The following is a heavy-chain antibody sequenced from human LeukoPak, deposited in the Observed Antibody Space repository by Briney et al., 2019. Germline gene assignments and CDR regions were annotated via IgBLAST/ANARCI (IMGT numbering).Heavy chain of an antibody. CDR2: IYYSGST. J-gene: IGHJ3*02. CDR1: GGSISSGGYY. CDR3: ARTDYYDSSGLAFDI. D-gene: IGHD3-22*01. Sequence: TLSLTCTVSGGSISSGGYYWSWIRQHPGKGLEWIGYIYYSGSTYYNPSLKSRVTISVDTSKNQFSLKLSSVTAADTAVYYCARTDYYDSSGLAFDIWGQGTMVTVSS. V-gene: IGHV4-31*03.